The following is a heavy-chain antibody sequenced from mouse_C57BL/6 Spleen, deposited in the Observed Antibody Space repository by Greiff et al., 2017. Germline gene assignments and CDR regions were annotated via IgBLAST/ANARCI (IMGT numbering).Heavy chain of an antibody. V-gene: IGHV1-15*01. Sequence: QVQLQQSGAELVRPGASVTLSCKASGYTFTDYEMHWVKQTPVHGLEWIGAIDPETGGTAYNQKFKGKAILTADKSSSTAYMGLRSLTSEDSAVYYCTRIPTTVADYWGQGTTLTVSS. CDR2: IDPETGGT. J-gene: IGHJ2*01. CDR1: GYTFTDYE. D-gene: IGHD1-1*01. CDR3: TRIPTTVADY.